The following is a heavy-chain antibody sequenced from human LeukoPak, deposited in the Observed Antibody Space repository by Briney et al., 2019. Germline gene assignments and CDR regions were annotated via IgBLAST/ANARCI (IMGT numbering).Heavy chain of an antibody. CDR3: AKDEGEFTFDY. CDR1: GGSISSSSYY. D-gene: IGHD3-16*01. Sequence: SETLSLTCTVSGGSISSSSYYWGWIRQPAGKGLEWIGRIYSSGSTNYNPSLKSRVTMSVDTSTNQFSLKLSSVTAADTAVYYCAKDEGEFTFDYWGQGTLVTVSS. CDR2: IYSSGST. J-gene: IGHJ4*02. V-gene: IGHV4-61*02.